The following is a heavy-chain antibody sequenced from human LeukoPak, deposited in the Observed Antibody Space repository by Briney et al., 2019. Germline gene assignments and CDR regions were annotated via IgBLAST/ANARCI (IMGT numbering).Heavy chain of an antibody. V-gene: IGHV3-7*05. CDR1: GFTFSSYG. D-gene: IGHD3-16*01. Sequence: GGSLRLSCAASGFTFSSYGMSWVRQAPGKGLEWVANIKQDGSEKYYVDSVKGRFTISRDNAKRSLYLQMNSLRVDDTAVYYCARDWGWFGTWGQGTLVTVSS. CDR3: ARDWGWFGT. CDR2: IKQDGSEK. J-gene: IGHJ5*02.